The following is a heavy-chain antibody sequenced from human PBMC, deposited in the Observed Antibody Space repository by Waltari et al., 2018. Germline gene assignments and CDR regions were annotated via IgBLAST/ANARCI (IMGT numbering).Heavy chain of an antibody. J-gene: IGHJ4*02. CDR3: AREFVDWAFGVPILGGYFDY. Sequence: QVQLQESGPGLVKPSETLSLTCTVSGGSLRSYYWSWIRPPPGQGLEWIGYIDYSGSTNYNPSLKSRVTISVDTSKNQFSLKLSSVTAADTAVYYCAREFVDWAFGVPILGGYFDYWGQGTLVTVSS. CDR1: GGSLRSYY. V-gene: IGHV4-59*01. CDR2: IDYSGST. D-gene: IGHD3-3*01.